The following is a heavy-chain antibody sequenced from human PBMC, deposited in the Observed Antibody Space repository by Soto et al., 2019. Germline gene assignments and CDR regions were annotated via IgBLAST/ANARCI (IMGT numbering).Heavy chain of an antibody. J-gene: IGHJ6*02. D-gene: IGHD6-13*01. CDR1: GFTFSSYG. CDR2: IWYDGSNK. CDR3: ARDPPPAAEQRVIFYYYYGMDV. V-gene: IGHV3-33*01. Sequence: QVQLVESGGGVVQPGRSLRLSCAASGFTFSSYGMHLVRQAPGKGLELVAVIWYDGSNKYYAASVKGRFTISRDNSKNTLYLQKNSLSAEDTAVYYCARDPPPAAEQRVIFYYYYGMDVWCQVHTVTVSS.